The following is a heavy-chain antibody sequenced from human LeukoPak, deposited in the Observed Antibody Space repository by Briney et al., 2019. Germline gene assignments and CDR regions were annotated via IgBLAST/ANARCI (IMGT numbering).Heavy chain of an antibody. CDR1: GASISSGDYY. D-gene: IGHD5-18*01. CDR3: ATMGYRYGPEHYFDY. V-gene: IGHV4-31*01. J-gene: IGHJ4*02. CDR2: IYSSGNT. Sequence: SETLSLTCTVSGASISSGDYYWNWIRQVPGKDLEWIGYIYSSGNTYYKPSLKSQVNMSVDTSKNQFSLKLSSVTAADTAVYYCATMGYRYGPEHYFDYWGQGTLVTVSS.